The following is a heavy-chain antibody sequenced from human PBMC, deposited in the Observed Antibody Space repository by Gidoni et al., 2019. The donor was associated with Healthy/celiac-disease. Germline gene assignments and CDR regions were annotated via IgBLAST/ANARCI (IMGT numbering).Heavy chain of an antibody. CDR1: GFTFSSYS. CDR2: ISSSSSYI. Sequence: EVQLVESGGGLVKPGGSLRPSCAASGFTFSSYSMNWVRQAPGKGLEWVSSISSSSSYIYYADSVKGRFTISRDNAKNSLYLQMNSLRAEDTAVYYCARDGVPIVGATRYYYYGMDVWGQGTTVTVSS. J-gene: IGHJ6*02. CDR3: ARDGVPIVGATRYYYYGMDV. D-gene: IGHD1-26*01. V-gene: IGHV3-21*01.